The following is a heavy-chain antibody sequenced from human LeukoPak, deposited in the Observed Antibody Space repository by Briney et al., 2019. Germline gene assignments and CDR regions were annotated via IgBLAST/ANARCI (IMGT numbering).Heavy chain of an antibody. CDR2: INSNGGST. V-gene: IGHV3-74*01. CDR1: VFTLSNYW. J-gene: IGHJ4*02. CDR3: VRGWVDY. Sequence: GGSLRLSCVASVFTLSNYWIHWVRHAPGKGLVWVSRINSNGGSTDYADSVKGRFTISRDNARNTLYLQMNSLRAEDTAVYYCVRGWVDYGGQGTLVTVSS. D-gene: IGHD1-26*01.